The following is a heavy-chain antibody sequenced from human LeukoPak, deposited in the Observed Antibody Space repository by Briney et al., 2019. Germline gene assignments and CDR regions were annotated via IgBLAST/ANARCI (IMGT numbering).Heavy chain of an antibody. D-gene: IGHD3-3*01. CDR2: ISYDGSNK. Sequence: GGSLRHSCAASGFTFSSYAMHWVRQAPGKGLEWVAVISYDGSNKYYADSVKGRFTISRDNSKNTLYLQMNSLRAEDTAVYYCAREVAWSVFDYWGQGTLVTVSS. V-gene: IGHV3-30-3*01. CDR3: AREVAWSVFDY. J-gene: IGHJ4*02. CDR1: GFTFSSYA.